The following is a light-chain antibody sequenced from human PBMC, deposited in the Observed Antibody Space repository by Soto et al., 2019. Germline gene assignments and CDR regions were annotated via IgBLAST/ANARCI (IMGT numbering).Light chain of an antibody. Sequence: DIQMTLSPSALSASVGDRVTITCRASQSISNNLNWYQQKPGKAPRLLIYAASSLQSGVPSRFSGSGSGTDFTLVINSLQPEDFTTYYCQQSYRTPPTFAGGTKVEIK. CDR1: QSISNN. CDR2: AAS. V-gene: IGKV1-39*01. CDR3: QQSYRTPPT. J-gene: IGKJ4*01.